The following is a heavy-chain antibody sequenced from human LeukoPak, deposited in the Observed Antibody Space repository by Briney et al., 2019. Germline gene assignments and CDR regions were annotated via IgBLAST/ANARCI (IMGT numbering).Heavy chain of an antibody. CDR1: GGSISSYY. D-gene: IGHD3-3*01. CDR3: ARAPITIFGVAFFDY. V-gene: IGHV4-59*01. Sequence: PSETLSLTCTVSGGSISSYYWSWIRQPPGKGLEWIGYIYYSGSTNYNPSLKSRVTISVDTSKNQFSLKLSSVTAADTAVYYCARAPITIFGVAFFDYWGQGTLVTVSS. J-gene: IGHJ4*02. CDR2: IYYSGST.